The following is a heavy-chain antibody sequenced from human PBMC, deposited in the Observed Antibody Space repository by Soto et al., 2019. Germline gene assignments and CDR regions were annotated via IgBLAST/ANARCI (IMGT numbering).Heavy chain of an antibody. Sequence: SETLSLTCAVSGGSIVSGGYSWSWIRQPPGKGLEWIGYIYHSGSTYYNPSLKSRVTISVDRSKNQFSLKLTSVTAADTAVYYCARVPGPWGQGTLVTVSS. V-gene: IGHV4-30-2*01. CDR1: GGSIVSGGYS. CDR3: ARVPGP. J-gene: IGHJ5*02. CDR2: IYHSGST. D-gene: IGHD3-10*01.